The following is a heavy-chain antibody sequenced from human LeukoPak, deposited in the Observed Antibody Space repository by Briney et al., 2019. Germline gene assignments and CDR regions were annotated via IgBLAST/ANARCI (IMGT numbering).Heavy chain of an antibody. CDR2: TSSGSDYI. D-gene: IGHD1-26*01. V-gene: IGHV3-21*01. Sequence: PGGSLRLSCAASGFAFISYSINWVRQAPGKGLECVSSTSSGSDYIYYADSMKGRFSTSRDNAKNSLYLQMNSLRVEDTAVYYCARGHSGSYQRTDAFDIWGQGTMVTVSS. CDR1: GFAFISYS. J-gene: IGHJ3*02. CDR3: ARGHSGSYQRTDAFDI.